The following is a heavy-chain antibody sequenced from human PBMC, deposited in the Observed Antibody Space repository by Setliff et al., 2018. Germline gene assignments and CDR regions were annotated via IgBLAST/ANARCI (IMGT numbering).Heavy chain of an antibody. CDR3: ASPPIRQYNYYMDV. V-gene: IGHV3-23*03. CDR2: IYSGRLI. J-gene: IGHJ6*04. D-gene: IGHD1-20*01. Sequence: GGSLRLSCEASGFTFSNYAMGWVRQAPGKGLEWVSVIYSGRLIHYADSVKGRFTVFRGNAGNSVHLQMNNLRVDDAAIYYCASPPIRQYNYYMDVWGKGTTVTVSS. CDR1: GFTFSNYA.